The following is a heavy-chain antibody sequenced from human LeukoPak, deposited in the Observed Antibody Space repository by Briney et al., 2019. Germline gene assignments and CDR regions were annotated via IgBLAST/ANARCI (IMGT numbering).Heavy chain of an antibody. V-gene: IGHV3-74*01. J-gene: IGHJ3*02. CDR1: GLTFNNYW. CDR2: IRADGLET. D-gene: IGHD3-3*01. Sequence: GGSLRLSCAASGLTFNNYWMHWVRQAPGKGLVWVSRIRADGLETSYADSMKGRFTVSRDNAKNTLYLQMNNLRAEDTAVYYCARVMSGYYVVLDIWGQGTMVTVSS. CDR3: ARVMSGYYVVLDI.